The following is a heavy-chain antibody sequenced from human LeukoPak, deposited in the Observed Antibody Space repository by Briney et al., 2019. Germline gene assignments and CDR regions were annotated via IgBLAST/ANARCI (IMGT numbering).Heavy chain of an antibody. D-gene: IGHD6-6*01. CDR1: GGSISSRSYY. V-gene: IGHV4-39*07. CDR3: ARLDYSSSYFDY. Sequence: ASETLSLTCSVSGGSISSRSYYWGWIRQPPGKGLEWIGSIYYSGSTYYNPSLQSRVTISVDTSKNQFSLKLSSVTAAGTAVYYCARLDYSSSYFDYWGQGSLVTVSS. CDR2: IYYSGST. J-gene: IGHJ4*02.